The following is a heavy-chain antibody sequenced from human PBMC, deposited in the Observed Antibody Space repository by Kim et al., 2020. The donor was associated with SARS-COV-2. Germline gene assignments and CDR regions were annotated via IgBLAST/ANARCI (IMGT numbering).Heavy chain of an antibody. CDR2: K. V-gene: IGHV3-7*01. Sequence: KNHVDPVRGRFTLSRNNAKNSLYLQMNSLRVEDTAVYYCARDPRRGVYDYWGQGSLVTVSS. CDR3: ARDPRRGVYDY. D-gene: IGHD2-8*01. J-gene: IGHJ4*02.